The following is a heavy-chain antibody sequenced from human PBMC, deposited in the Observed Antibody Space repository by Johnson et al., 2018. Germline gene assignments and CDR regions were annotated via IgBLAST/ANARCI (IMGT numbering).Heavy chain of an antibody. CDR3: SGGLEGLSWYNYYYMDV. Sequence: VQLVESGGGLVKPGGSLRLSCAASGFTFSSYSMNWVRQAPGKGLEWVSSISSSSSYIYYADSVKGRFTISRDNAKNSPYLQMNSLRAEDTVVYYCSGGLEGLSWYNYYYMDVWGKGPTVTVSS. D-gene: IGHD6-13*01. CDR2: ISSSSSYI. V-gene: IGHV3-21*01. J-gene: IGHJ6*03. CDR1: GFTFSSYS.